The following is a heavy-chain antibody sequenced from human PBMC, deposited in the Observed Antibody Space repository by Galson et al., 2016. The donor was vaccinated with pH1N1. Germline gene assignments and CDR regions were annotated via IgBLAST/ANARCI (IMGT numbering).Heavy chain of an antibody. D-gene: IGHD2-2*01. CDR3: GRVTTEVPFDF. J-gene: IGHJ4*02. Sequence: SVKVSCKASGYTFTGYYIHWVRQAPGQGLEWIGWINPERGGTKYAQKFQGRVTLTRDTSVSTAYMELSSLGSDDTAIYYCGRVTTEVPFDFWGQGTRVTVSS. CDR2: INPERGGT. V-gene: IGHV1-2*02. CDR1: GYTFTGYY.